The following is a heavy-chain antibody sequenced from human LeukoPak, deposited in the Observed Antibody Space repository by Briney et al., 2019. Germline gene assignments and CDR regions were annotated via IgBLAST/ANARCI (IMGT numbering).Heavy chain of an antibody. D-gene: IGHD3-22*01. J-gene: IGHJ2*01. CDR3: ARAPYYYDSSGYGYFDL. CDR2: IYYSGST. V-gene: IGHV4-39*07. CDR1: GGSISSSSYY. Sequence: SETLSLTCTVSGGSISSSSYYWGWIRQPPGKGLEWIRSIYYSGSTYYNPSLKSRVTISVDTSKNQFSLKLSSVTAADTAVYYCARAPYYYDSSGYGYFDLWGRGTLVTVSS.